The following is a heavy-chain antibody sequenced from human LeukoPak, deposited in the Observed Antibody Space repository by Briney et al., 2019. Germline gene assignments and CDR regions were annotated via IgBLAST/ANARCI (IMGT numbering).Heavy chain of an antibody. Sequence: SETLSLTCTVSGDSISSGNYYWTWIRQPAGKGLEWIGRIYTSGSTNYNPSLKSRVTISVDTSKNQFSLKLSSVTAADTAVYYCARRSCSGGTCYESRGWFDSWGQGTLVTVSS. CDR3: ARRSCSGGTCYESRGWFDS. V-gene: IGHV4-61*02. CDR2: IYTSGST. CDR1: GDSISSGNYY. J-gene: IGHJ5*01. D-gene: IGHD2-15*01.